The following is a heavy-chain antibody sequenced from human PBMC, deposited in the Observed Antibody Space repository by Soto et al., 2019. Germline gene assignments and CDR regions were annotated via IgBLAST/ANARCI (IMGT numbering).Heavy chain of an antibody. D-gene: IGHD2-2*01. J-gene: IGHJ5*02. CDR2: IYHSGST. Sequence: SETLSLTCAVSGGSISSGGYSWSWIRQPPGKGLEWIGYIYHSGSTYYNPSLKSRVTISVDTSKNQFSLKLSSVTAADTAVYYCARGRIVVVPAAIKNWFDPWGQGTLVTVSS. V-gene: IGHV4-30-2*01. CDR1: GGSISSGGYS. CDR3: ARGRIVVVPAAIKNWFDP.